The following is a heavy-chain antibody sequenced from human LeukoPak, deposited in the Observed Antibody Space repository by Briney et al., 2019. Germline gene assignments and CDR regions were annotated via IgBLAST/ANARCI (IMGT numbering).Heavy chain of an antibody. V-gene: IGHV4-59*01. Sequence: SSDTLSLTCNVSGASISDYYWSWIRQPPGKGLEWVGYIYYRGGTNYNPSLKGRVTMSVDTSKNQLSLKLSSVTAADTAVYYCGRGERLGVAYWGRGTLVTVSS. CDR1: GASISDYY. J-gene: IGHJ4*02. CDR2: IYYRGGT. D-gene: IGHD3-16*01. CDR3: GRGERLGVAY.